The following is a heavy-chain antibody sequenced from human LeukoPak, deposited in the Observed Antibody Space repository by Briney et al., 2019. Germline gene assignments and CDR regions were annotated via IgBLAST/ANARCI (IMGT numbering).Heavy chain of an antibody. V-gene: IGHV4-39*01. CDR3: ARHSYSSSWYGTFDT. D-gene: IGHD6-13*01. CDR1: GGSISSSSYY. Sequence: SETLSLTCTVSGGSISSSSYYWGWIRQPPGKGLEWIGSIYYSGSTIYNPSLKSRVTISVDTSKNQFSLKLSSVTAADTAVYYCARHSYSSSWYGTFDTWGQGSLVTVSS. J-gene: IGHJ5*02. CDR2: IYYSGST.